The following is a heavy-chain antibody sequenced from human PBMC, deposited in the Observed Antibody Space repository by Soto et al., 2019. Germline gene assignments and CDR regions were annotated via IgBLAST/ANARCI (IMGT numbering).Heavy chain of an antibody. D-gene: IGHD5-12*01. CDR2: ISSSSSYT. CDR1: GFTFSDYY. V-gene: IGHV3-11*03. CDR3: ANGIVATGELDY. Sequence: GGSLRLSCAASGFTFSDYYMYWIRQAPGKGLEWVSYISSSSSYTNYADSVKGRFTISRDNAKNSLYLQMNSLRAEDTAVYYCANGIVATGELDYWGQGTLVTVSS. J-gene: IGHJ4*02.